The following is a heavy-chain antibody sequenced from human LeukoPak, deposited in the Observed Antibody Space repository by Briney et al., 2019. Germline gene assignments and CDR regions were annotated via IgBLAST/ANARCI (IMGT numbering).Heavy chain of an antibody. J-gene: IGHJ6*02. CDR2: IYSGGST. Sequence: GGSLRLSCAASGFTVSSNYMSWVRQAPGKGLEWVSVIYSGGSTYYADPVKGRFTISRDNSKNTLYLQMNSLRAEDTAVYYCARQQLVPDYYYYGMDVWGQGTTVTVSS. CDR3: ARQQLVPDYYYYGMDV. CDR1: GFTVSSNY. V-gene: IGHV3-66*04. D-gene: IGHD6-13*01.